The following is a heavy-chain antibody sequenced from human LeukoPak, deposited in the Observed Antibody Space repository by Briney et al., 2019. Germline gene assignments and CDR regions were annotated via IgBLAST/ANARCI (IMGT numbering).Heavy chain of an antibody. Sequence: PGGSLRLSRAASGFTFSSYAMSWVRQAPGKGLEWVSAISGSGGSTYYADSVKGRFTISRDNSKNTLYLQMNSLRAEDTAVYYCAKVRYMGPDFDYWGQGTLVTVSS. CDR1: GFTFSSYA. D-gene: IGHD1-14*01. J-gene: IGHJ4*02. V-gene: IGHV3-23*01. CDR2: ISGSGGST. CDR3: AKVRYMGPDFDY.